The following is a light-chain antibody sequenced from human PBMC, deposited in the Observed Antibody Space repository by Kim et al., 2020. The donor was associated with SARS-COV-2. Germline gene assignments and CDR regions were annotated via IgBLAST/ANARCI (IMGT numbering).Light chain of an antibody. CDR2: DAS. J-gene: IGKJ5*01. CDR1: QRVSSN. V-gene: IGKV3-11*01. CDR3: QQRSDWPIT. Sequence: LSPGERADLYDGASQRVSSNLAWYKQKPGPAPRLLIYDASKRAPGIPARFSGSGSGTDFSLTISSLEFVDSAVYYCQQRSDWPITFGQGTRLEIK.